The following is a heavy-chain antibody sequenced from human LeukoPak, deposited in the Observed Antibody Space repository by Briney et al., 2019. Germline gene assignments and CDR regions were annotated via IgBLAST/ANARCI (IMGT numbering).Heavy chain of an antibody. CDR1: GYTSRTYG. V-gene: IGHV1-18*01. J-gene: IGHJ5*02. CDR3: ARDVPGSIGTTARFDP. Sequence: ASVKVSCKSFGYTSRTYGISWMRQAPGQGLEWMGWISFHNGNTNYAQKFHGRLTMTTDTSTSTAYMELRSLRSDDTGVYYCARDVPGSIGTTARFDPWGQGTLVTVSS. D-gene: IGHD1-1*01. CDR2: ISFHNGNT.